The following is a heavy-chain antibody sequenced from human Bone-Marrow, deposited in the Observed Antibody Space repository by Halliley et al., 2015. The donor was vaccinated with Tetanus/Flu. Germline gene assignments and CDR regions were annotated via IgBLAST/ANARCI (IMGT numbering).Heavy chain of an antibody. CDR2: IYYRGST. CDR1: GGPISTYY. D-gene: IGHD2-8*01. V-gene: IGHV4-59*08. J-gene: IGHJ4*02. CDR3: ARYRLFYEPNGFPDF. Sequence: TLSLTCTVSGGPISTYYWSWIRQPPGKGLEWIGYIYYRGSTKYNPSLQSRVTMSVDTPKNQFSLKLDSVTAADTAVYYCARYRLFYEPNGFPDFWGQGTLVTVSS.